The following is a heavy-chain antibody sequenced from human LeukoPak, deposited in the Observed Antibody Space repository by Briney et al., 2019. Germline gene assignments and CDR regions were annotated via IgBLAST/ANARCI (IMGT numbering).Heavy chain of an antibody. CDR2: IVVGSGNT. CDR3: AADGSYPTPFDY. Sequence: ASVKVSCKASGYTLTGYYMHWVRQARGQRLEWIGWIVVGSGNTNYAQKFQERVTITRDMSTSTAYMELSSLRSEDTAVYYCAADGSYPTPFDYWGQGTLVTVSS. CDR1: GYTLTGYY. D-gene: IGHD1-26*01. J-gene: IGHJ4*02. V-gene: IGHV1-58*02.